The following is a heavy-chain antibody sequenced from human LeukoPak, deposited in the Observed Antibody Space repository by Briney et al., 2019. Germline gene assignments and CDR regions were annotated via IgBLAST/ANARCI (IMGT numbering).Heavy chain of an antibody. CDR1: GFTFSSYG. CDR3: AKVGLGYYDYVWGSYRSYYYYYMDV. J-gene: IGHJ6*03. V-gene: IGHV3-23*01. Sequence: PGGSLRLSCAASGFTFSSYGMSWVRQAPGKGLEWVSAISGSGGSTYYADSVKGRFTISRDNSKNTLYLQMNSLRAEDTAVYYCAKVGLGYYDYVWGSYRSYYYYYMDVWGKGTTVTISS. D-gene: IGHD3-16*02. CDR2: ISGSGGST.